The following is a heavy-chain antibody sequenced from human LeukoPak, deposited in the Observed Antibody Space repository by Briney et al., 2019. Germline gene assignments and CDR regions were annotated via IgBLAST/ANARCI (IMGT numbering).Heavy chain of an antibody. Sequence: SETLSLTCTVSGGSISSSSYYWGWIRQPPGKGLEWIGSIYYSGSTYYNPSLKSRVTISVDTPKNQFSLKLSSVTAADTAVYYCARPSSGSYYFDYWGQGTLVTVSS. V-gene: IGHV4-39*01. D-gene: IGHD1-26*01. CDR2: IYYSGST. J-gene: IGHJ4*02. CDR3: ARPSSGSYYFDY. CDR1: GGSISSSSYY.